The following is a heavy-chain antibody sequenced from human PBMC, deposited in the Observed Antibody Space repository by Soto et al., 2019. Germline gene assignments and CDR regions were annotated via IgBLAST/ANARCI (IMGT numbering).Heavy chain of an antibody. CDR1: GFTFSSYW. D-gene: IGHD6-19*01. J-gene: IGHJ3*02. CDR3: TREGNGWYEKSFDI. CDR2: IKSDGSRT. Sequence: EVQLVESGGGLVQPGGSLRLSCAASGFTFSSYWMHWVRQTPGKGLEWVSRIKSDGSRTVYAESVKGRFTISRDSAESTVYMQMSSLRVEDTAVYYCTREGNGWYEKSFDIWGQGTKVTVSS. V-gene: IGHV3-74*01.